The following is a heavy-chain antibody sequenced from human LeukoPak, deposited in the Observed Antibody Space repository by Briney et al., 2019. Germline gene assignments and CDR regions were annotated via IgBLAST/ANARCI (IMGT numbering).Heavy chain of an antibody. J-gene: IGHJ4*02. V-gene: IGHV3-7*01. CDR2: IKRDGSEK. D-gene: IGHD6-13*01. Sequence: PGGSLRLSCADSGFTFSSYWMSWVRQAPGKGLEWVASIKRDGSEKYYVDSVKGRFTMSRDTAKKSMYLQMNSLRVEDTAVYYCAGSNWYVWGRGTLVTVSS. CDR3: AGSNWYV. CDR1: GFTFSSYW.